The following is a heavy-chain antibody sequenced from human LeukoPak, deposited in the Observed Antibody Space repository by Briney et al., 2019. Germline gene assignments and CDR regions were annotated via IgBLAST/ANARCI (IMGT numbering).Heavy chain of an antibody. D-gene: IGHD5-18*01. J-gene: IGHJ4*02. CDR3: AKGRWIQLWFHFDY. V-gene: IGHV3-9*01. CDR2: ISWNSGSI. Sequence: GGSLRLSCAASGFTFDDYAMHWVRQAPGKGLEWVSGISWNSGSIGYADSVKGRFTISRDNAKNSLYLQMNSLRAEDTALYYCAKGRWIQLWFHFDYWGQGTLVTVSS. CDR1: GFTFDDYA.